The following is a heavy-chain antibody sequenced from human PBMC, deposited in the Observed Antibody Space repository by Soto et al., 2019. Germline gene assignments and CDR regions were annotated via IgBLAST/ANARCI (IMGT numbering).Heavy chain of an antibody. CDR1: GFTFTEYY. CDR3: ARDQGRNRAVRYFAH. CDR2: ISTTGNTI. D-gene: IGHD3-10*01. J-gene: IGHJ4*02. V-gene: IGHV3-11*01. Sequence: GGSLRLSCEVSGFTFTEYYMHWIRQAPGKGLEWISYISTTGNTIYYADSVKGRFTISRDNAKDSLYLQMNSLRAEDTALYYCARDQGRNRAVRYFAHWGQGTPVTVSS.